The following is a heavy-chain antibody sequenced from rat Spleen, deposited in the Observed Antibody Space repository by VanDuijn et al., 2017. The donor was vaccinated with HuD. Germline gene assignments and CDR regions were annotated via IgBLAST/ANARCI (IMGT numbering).Heavy chain of an antibody. J-gene: IGHJ2*01. CDR2: ITNTGGST. CDR1: GFTFNKYW. V-gene: IGHV5-31*01. D-gene: IGHD1-4*01. CDR3: TRDDVLPGYNYFDY. Sequence: EVQLVESGGGLVQPGRSLKLSCVASGFTFNKYWMTWIRQAPGKGREWMASITNTGGSTYYPDSVKDRFTISRENAKSTLYLQMNSLRSEDTATYYCTRDDVLPGYNYFDYWGQGVMVTASS.